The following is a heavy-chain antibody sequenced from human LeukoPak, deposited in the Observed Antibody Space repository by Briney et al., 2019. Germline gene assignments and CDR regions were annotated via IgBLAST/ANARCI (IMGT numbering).Heavy chain of an antibody. Sequence: PSETLSLNCTVSGGSFSSYYWSWIRQPAGKGLEWIGRIYTSGSTNYNPSLKSRVAMSVDTSKNQFSLKLSSVTAADTAVYYCARDRGDSSGYSFDYWGQGTLVTVSS. D-gene: IGHD3-22*01. CDR3: ARDRGDSSGYSFDY. CDR1: GGSFSSYY. CDR2: IYTSGST. V-gene: IGHV4-4*07. J-gene: IGHJ4*02.